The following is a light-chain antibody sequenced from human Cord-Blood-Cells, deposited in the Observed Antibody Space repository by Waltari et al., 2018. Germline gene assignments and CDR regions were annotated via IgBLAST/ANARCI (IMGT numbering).Light chain of an antibody. CDR3: QQYYSAPLT. CDR2: WAS. J-gene: IGKJ4*01. CDR1: QSLLYSSNNKNY. V-gene: IGKV4-1*01. Sequence: DIVMTQSPDSLAVSLGEQATINCKSSQSLLYSSNNKNYLAWYQQKPGQPPKLLIYWASARESGVPDRFSGSGSGTDYTRTICSLQAEDVAVYCCQQYYSAPLTFGGGTKVEIK.